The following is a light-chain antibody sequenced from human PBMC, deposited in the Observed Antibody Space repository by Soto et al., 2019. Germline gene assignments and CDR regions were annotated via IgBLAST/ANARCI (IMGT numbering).Light chain of an antibody. CDR1: QSVSSN. Sequence: EIVMTQSPATLSVSPGERATLSCRASQSVSSNLAGYQQKPGQAPRLLIYGASTRATGIPARFSGSGSGTEFTLTISSLQSEDFAVYYCQQYNNWLLFTCGPGTKVDIK. CDR2: GAS. V-gene: IGKV3-15*01. J-gene: IGKJ3*01. CDR3: QQYNNWLLFT.